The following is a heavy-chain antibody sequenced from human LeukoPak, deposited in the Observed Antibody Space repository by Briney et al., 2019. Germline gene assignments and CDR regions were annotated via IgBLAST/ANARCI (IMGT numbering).Heavy chain of an antibody. V-gene: IGHV4-4*09. CDR1: GGSISSYY. CDR3: ARLSMVGEDSSGYYDC. Sequence: PSETLSLTCTVSGGSISSYYWSWIRQPPGKGLEWIGYIYTSGSTNYNPSLKSRVIISVDTSKNQFSLKLSSVTAADTAVYYFARLSMVGEDSSGYYDCWGQGTLVTVSS. CDR2: IYTSGST. J-gene: IGHJ4*02. D-gene: IGHD3-22*01.